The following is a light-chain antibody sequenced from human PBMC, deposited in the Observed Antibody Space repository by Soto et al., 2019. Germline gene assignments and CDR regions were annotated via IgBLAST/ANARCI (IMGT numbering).Light chain of an antibody. CDR2: DVS. CDR3: SSFTRSNSYV. CDR1: SSDVGAYNY. V-gene: IGLV2-14*03. J-gene: IGLJ1*01. Sequence: QSVLTQPASVSGSPGQSITISCTGTSSDVGAYNYVSWYQQHPGKVPKLMIYDVSDRRSGVSNRFSGSKSGNTASLTISGLQAEDEADYYCSSFTRSNSYVFGTGTQLTVL.